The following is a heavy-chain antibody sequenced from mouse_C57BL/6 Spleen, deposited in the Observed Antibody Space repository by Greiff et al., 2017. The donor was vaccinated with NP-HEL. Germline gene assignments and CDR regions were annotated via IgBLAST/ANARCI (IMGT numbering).Heavy chain of an antibody. Sequence: EVQLQQSGPELVKPGASVKISCKASGYTFTDYYMNWVKQSHGKSLEWIGDINPNNGGTSYNQKFKGKATLTVDKSSSTAYMELRSLTSEDSAVYYCAREGASSGYPAWFAYWGQGTLVTVSA. CDR3: AREGASSGYPAWFAY. D-gene: IGHD3-2*02. V-gene: IGHV1-26*01. CDR2: INPNNGGT. CDR1: GYTFTDYY. J-gene: IGHJ3*01.